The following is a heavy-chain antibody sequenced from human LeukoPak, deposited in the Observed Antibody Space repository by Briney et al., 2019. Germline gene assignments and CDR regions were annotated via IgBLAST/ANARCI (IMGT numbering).Heavy chain of an antibody. CDR2: INHSGST. D-gene: IGHD7-27*01. CDR1: GGSFSGYY. J-gene: IGHJ3*02. Sequence: SETLSLTCAVYGGSFSGYYWSWIRQPPGKGLEGIGEINHSGSTNYNPSLKSRVTISVDTSKNQFSLKLSSVTAADTAVYYCARGTPGAFDIWGQGTMVTVPS. CDR3: ARGTPGAFDI. V-gene: IGHV4-34*01.